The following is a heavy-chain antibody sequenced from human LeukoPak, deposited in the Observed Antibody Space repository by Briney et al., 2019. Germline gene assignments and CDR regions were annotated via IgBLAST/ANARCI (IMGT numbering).Heavy chain of an antibody. CDR2: ISGSGGST. D-gene: IGHD3-22*01. Sequence: GGSLRLSCAASGFTFSSYAMSWVRQAPGKGLEWVSAISGSGGSTYYADSVKGRFTISRDNSKNTLYLQMSSLRAEDTAVYYCARKNSMILTNWFDPWGQGTLVTVSS. CDR3: ARKNSMILTNWFDP. J-gene: IGHJ5*02. CDR1: GFTFSSYA. V-gene: IGHV3-23*01.